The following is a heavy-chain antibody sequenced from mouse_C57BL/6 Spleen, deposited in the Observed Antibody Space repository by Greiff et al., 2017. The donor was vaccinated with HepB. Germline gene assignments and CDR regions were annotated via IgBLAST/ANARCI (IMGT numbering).Heavy chain of an antibody. Sequence: QVQLQQPGAELVKPGASVKLSCKASGYTFTSYWMHWVKQRPGRGLEWIGRIDPNSGGTKYYEKFKSKATLTVDKPSSTAYMQLSSLTSEDSAVYYCARSFGEYYDPAPYYFDYWGQGTTLTVSS. CDR1: GYTFTSYW. V-gene: IGHV1-72*01. CDR3: ARSFGEYYDPAPYYFDY. D-gene: IGHD2-4*01. CDR2: IDPNSGGT. J-gene: IGHJ2*01.